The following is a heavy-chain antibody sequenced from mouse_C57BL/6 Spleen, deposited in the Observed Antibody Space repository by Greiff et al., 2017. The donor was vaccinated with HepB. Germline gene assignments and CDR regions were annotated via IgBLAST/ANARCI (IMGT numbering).Heavy chain of an antibody. V-gene: IGHV1-64*01. CDR1: GYTFTSYW. J-gene: IGHJ4*01. Sequence: QVQLKQPGAELVKPGASVKLSCKASGYTFTSYWMHWVKQRPGQGLEWIGMIHPNSGSTNYNEKFKSKATLTVDKSSSTAYMQLSSLTSEDSAVYYCARSVYYYGSSSPYAMDYWGQGTSVTVSS. CDR2: IHPNSGST. D-gene: IGHD1-1*01. CDR3: ARSVYYYGSSSPYAMDY.